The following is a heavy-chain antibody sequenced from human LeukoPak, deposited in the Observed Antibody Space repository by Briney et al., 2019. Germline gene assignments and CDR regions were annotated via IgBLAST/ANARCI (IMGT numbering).Heavy chain of an antibody. CDR3: AENKGSGSSWAYYFDY. CDR1: GFTFSSYA. V-gene: IGHV3-23*01. J-gene: IGHJ4*02. D-gene: IGHD6-13*01. Sequence: GGSLRLSCEASGFTFSSYAMSWVRQAPGKGLEWVSDISDSGGSTYYADSVKGRFTISRDNSKNTLYLQMNSLRAEDTAVYYCAENKGSGSSWAYYFDYWGQGTLVTVSS. CDR2: ISDSGGST.